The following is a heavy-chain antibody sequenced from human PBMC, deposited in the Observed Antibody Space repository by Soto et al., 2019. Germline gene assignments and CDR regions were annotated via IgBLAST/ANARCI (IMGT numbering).Heavy chain of an antibody. CDR2: LSGSGSST. V-gene: IGHV3-23*01. D-gene: IGHD2-15*01. CDR3: EKGGDSRYYYYAMHV. CDR1: GFTFSDYA. J-gene: IGHJ6*02. Sequence: GGSLRLSCAVSGFTFSDYAMSWVRQAPGKGLEWVSSLSGSGSSTYYADSVSGRFTISRDNLKNTVYLQMNSLRVEDTAIYYCEKGGDSRYYYYAMHVWGQGTTVTVSS.